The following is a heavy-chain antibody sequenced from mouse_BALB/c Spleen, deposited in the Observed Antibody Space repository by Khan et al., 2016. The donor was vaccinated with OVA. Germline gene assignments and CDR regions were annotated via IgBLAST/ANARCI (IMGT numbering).Heavy chain of an antibody. CDR2: VNPSTGYT. CDR1: GYTFTNYW. J-gene: IGHJ3*01. CDR3: VNHGSSSAWFTY. Sequence: QVRLQQSGAELAKPGASVKMSCKASGYTFTNYWMHWVKQRPGQGLEWIGYVNPSTGYTEYNQKFKDKATLTADESSSTAYMQLSSLTSEDSAVYYCVNHGSSSAWFTYWGQGTLVTVSA. V-gene: IGHV1-7*01. D-gene: IGHD1-1*01.